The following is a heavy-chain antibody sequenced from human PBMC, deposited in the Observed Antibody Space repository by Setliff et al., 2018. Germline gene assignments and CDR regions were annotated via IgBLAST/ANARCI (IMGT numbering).Heavy chain of an antibody. V-gene: IGHV3-23*01. CDR1: GFTFRSYA. D-gene: IGHD6-19*01. CDR3: AKIRSGWYEAIDY. J-gene: IGHJ4*02. CDR2: ISGSGGST. Sequence: GGSLRLSCAASGFTFRSYAMSWVRQAPGKGLEWVSFISGSGGSTYYADSVKGRFTISRDNSKNTLYMQVNSLRAEDTAVYYCAKIRSGWYEAIDYWGQGTLVTVSS.